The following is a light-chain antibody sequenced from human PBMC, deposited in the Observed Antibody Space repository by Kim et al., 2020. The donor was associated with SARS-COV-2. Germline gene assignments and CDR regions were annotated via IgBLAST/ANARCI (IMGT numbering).Light chain of an antibody. Sequence: SLSPGGRATLSCRASQSISSYLAWYQQKPGQAPRLLIYDASNRVTGIPARFSGRGSGTDFTLTISSLEPEDFAVYYCQQRSNWITFGQGTRLEIK. CDR3: QQRSNWIT. J-gene: IGKJ5*01. CDR2: DAS. CDR1: QSISSY. V-gene: IGKV3-11*01.